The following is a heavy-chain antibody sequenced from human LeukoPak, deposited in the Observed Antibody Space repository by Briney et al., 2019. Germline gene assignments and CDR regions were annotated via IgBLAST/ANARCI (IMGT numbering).Heavy chain of an antibody. D-gene: IGHD3-22*01. V-gene: IGHV1-69*04. CDR1: VGTFSSYA. Sequence: ASVKVSCKASVGTFSSYAISWVRQAPGQGLEWMGRIIPILGIANYAQKFQGRVTITADKSTSTAYMELSSLRSKDTAVYYCARDLHYYDSSGAFDIWGQGTMVTVSS. CDR3: ARDLHYYDSSGAFDI. CDR2: IIPILGIA. J-gene: IGHJ3*02.